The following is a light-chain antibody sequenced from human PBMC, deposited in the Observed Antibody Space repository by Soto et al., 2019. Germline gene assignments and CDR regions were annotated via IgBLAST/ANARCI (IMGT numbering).Light chain of an antibody. CDR2: DVS. V-gene: IGLV2-11*01. J-gene: IGLJ1*01. CDR1: SSDFGGYNY. CDR3: CSYAGTFYV. Sequence: QSVLTHPRSLSGSPGQSVTISCTGTSSDFGGYNYVSWHQHHPGKAPKLMIYDVSERPSGVPDRFSGSKSGNTASLTISGLQAEDEADYYCCSYAGTFYVFGTGTKVTVL.